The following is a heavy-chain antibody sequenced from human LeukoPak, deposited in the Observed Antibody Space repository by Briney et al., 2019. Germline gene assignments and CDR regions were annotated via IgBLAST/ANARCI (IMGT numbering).Heavy chain of an antibody. CDR2: ISSSSSVI. D-gene: IGHD3-10*01. CDR3: AKDGLGYYGSGSYVEAFDY. V-gene: IGHV3-48*04. J-gene: IGHJ4*02. Sequence: GGSLRLSCAASGFTFSSYSMNWVRQAPGKGLEWVSYISSSSSVIYYADSVKGRFTISRDNAKNSLYLQMNSLRAEDTALYYCAKDGLGYYGSGSYVEAFDYWGQGTLVTVSS. CDR1: GFTFSSYS.